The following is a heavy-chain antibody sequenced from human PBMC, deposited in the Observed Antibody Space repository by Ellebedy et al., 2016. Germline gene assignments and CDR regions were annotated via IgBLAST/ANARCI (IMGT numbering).Heavy chain of an antibody. D-gene: IGHD2-2*01. Sequence: GGSLRLXCAASGFTFSSYAMSWVRQAPGKGLEWVSAISGSGGSTYYADSVKGRFTISRDNSKNTLYLQMNSLRAEDTAVYYCAKLDAAIVVVPAAQGGMDVWGQGTTVTVSS. J-gene: IGHJ6*02. CDR2: ISGSGGST. CDR1: GFTFSSYA. CDR3: AKLDAAIVVVPAAQGGMDV. V-gene: IGHV3-23*01.